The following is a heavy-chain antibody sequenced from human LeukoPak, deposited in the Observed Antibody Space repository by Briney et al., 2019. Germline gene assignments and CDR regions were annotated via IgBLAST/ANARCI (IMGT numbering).Heavy chain of an antibody. CDR3: ASEGGSVAPNYFNY. CDR1: GFTFSTSW. Sequence: GGSLRLSCAASGFTFSTSWMSWVRQAPGKGLEWVANIKKDGREIYYADSVKGRFTISRDNAKNSLYLQMNSLRDEDTAVYYCASEGGSVAPNYFNYWGQGTLITVSS. V-gene: IGHV3-7*01. CDR2: IKKDGREI. J-gene: IGHJ4*02. D-gene: IGHD3-16*01.